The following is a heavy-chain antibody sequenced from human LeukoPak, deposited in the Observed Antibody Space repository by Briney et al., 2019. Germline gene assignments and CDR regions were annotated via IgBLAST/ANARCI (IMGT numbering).Heavy chain of an antibody. V-gene: IGHV4-30-2*01. CDR3: ASSDYYDSSGYYS. CDR2: IYHSGST. J-gene: IGHJ4*02. D-gene: IGHD3-22*01. Sequence: PSQTLSLTCAVSGGSINSGGYSWSWIRQPPGKGLECIGYIYHSGSTYYNPSLKSRVTISVDRSKNQFSLKLSSVTAADTAVYYCASSDYYDSSGYYSWGQGTLVTVSS. CDR1: GGSINSGGYS.